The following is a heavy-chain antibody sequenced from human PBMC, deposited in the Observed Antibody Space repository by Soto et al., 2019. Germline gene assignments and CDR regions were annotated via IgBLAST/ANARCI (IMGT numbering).Heavy chain of an antibody. J-gene: IGHJ4*02. CDR2: INSDGSST. CDR1: GFTFRSYW. Sequence: EVQLVESGGGLVQPGGSLRLSFAASGFTFRSYWMQWVRQAPGKGLVWVSWINSDGSSTSYADSVKGRFTISRDNAKTSMDLQMHSLGAEDTDVYYCASGGSCLNFDSWGQGTLVTVSS. CDR3: ASGGSCLNFDS. V-gene: IGHV3-74*01. D-gene: IGHD2-15*01.